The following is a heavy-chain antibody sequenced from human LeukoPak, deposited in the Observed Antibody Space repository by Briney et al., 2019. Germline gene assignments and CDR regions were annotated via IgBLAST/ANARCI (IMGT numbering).Heavy chain of an antibody. J-gene: IGHJ4*02. Sequence: GGSLRLSCATSGFTFSNYWMSWVRQAPGKGLEWVANINQDGSEEYYVDSVRGRFTISRDNAKNSLYLQMNSLRAEDTAVYYCARPYDSNRDHSGYGYWGRGILVTVSS. CDR2: INQDGSEE. V-gene: IGHV3-7*02. D-gene: IGHD5-12*01. CDR1: GFTFSNYW. CDR3: ARPYDSNRDHSGYGY.